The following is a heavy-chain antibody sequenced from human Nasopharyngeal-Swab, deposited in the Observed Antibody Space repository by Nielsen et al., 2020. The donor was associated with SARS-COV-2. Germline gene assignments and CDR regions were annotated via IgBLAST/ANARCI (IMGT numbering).Heavy chain of an antibody. V-gene: IGHV1-69*13. Sequence: SVKVSCKASGGTFSSYAISWVRQAPGQGPEWMGGIIPIFGTANYAQKFQGRVTITADESTSTAYMELSSLRSEDTAVYYCAGGDDSLANSYYWGQGTLVTVSS. CDR2: IIPIFGTA. CDR1: GGTFSSYA. D-gene: IGHD3-22*01. J-gene: IGHJ4*02. CDR3: AGGDDSLANSYY.